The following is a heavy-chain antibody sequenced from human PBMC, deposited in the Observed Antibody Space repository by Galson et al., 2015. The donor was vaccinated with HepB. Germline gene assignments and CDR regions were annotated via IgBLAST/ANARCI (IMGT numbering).Heavy chain of an antibody. D-gene: IGHD6-13*01. CDR1: GGTFSSYP. Sequence: SVKVSCKASGGTFSSYPISWVRQAPGQGLEWMGGVIPILGIANYAQKFQGRVTITADKSTSTAYMELSSLRSEDTAVYYCAKDQYRAISAAGRGLFDYWGQGTLVTVSS. J-gene: IGHJ4*02. CDR3: AKDQYRAISAAGRGLFDY. V-gene: IGHV1-69*10. CDR2: VIPILGIA.